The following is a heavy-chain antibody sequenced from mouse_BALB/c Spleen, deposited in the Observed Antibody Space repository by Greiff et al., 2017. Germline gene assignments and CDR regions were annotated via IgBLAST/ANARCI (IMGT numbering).Heavy chain of an antibody. D-gene: IGHD1-1*01. CDR2: IWAGGST. CDR1: GVSLTSYG. CDR3: ARDGYYGSSYWYFDV. V-gene: IGHV2-9*02. J-gene: IGHJ1*01. Sequence: VKLMESGPGLVAPSQSLSITCTVSGVSLTSYGVHWVRQPPGKGLEWLGVIWAGGSTNYNSALMSRLSISKDNSKSQVFLKMNSLQTDDTAMYYCARDGYYGSSYWYFDVWGAGTTVTVSS.